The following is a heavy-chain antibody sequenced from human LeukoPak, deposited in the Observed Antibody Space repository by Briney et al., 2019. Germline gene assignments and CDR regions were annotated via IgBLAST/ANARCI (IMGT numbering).Heavy chain of an antibody. Sequence: GGSLRLSCAASGFTFSSYWMHWVRQAPGKGLVWVSRINSDGSSTSYAGSVKGRFTISRDNAKNTLYLQMNSLRAEDTAVYYCARGGDYGGNPDFDYWGQGTLVTVSS. CDR2: INSDGSST. CDR3: ARGGDYGGNPDFDY. D-gene: IGHD4-23*01. CDR1: GFTFSSYW. V-gene: IGHV3-74*01. J-gene: IGHJ4*02.